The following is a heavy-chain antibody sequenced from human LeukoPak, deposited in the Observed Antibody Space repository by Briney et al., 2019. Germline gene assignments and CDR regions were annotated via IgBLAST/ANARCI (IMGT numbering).Heavy chain of an antibody. Sequence: GGSLRLSCAASGFTFSSYAMSWVRQAPGKGLEWVSAISGSGGSTYYADSVKGLFTISRDNSKNTLYLQMNSLGAEDTAVYYCASRPCSSTSCYSYYFDYWGQGTLVTVSS. D-gene: IGHD2-2*01. V-gene: IGHV3-23*01. CDR1: GFTFSSYA. J-gene: IGHJ4*02. CDR2: ISGSGGST. CDR3: ASRPCSSTSCYSYYFDY.